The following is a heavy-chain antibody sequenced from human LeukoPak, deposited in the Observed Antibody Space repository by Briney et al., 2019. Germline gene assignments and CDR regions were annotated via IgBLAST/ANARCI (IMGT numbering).Heavy chain of an antibody. Sequence: GGSLRLSCEASGFAVSSNYMSWVRQAPGKGLEWVSLICSGGSTYYADSVKGRFTISRDNARNSLYLQMYSLRDEDTAVYYCARDGYPGGDYWGQGTLVTVSS. V-gene: IGHV3-53*01. CDR1: GFAVSSNY. CDR2: ICSGGST. CDR3: ARDGYPGGDY. J-gene: IGHJ4*02. D-gene: IGHD3-22*01.